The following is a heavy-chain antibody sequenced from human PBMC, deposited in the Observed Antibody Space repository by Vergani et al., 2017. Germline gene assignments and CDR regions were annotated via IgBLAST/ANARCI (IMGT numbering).Heavy chain of an antibody. V-gene: IGHV1-18*01. CDR1: GYTFTAYG. CDR3: ARDFAGECNSDRCYTGGL. Sequence: QVQLVQSGAEMKKPGASVKVSCKASGYTFTAYGISWVRQAPGQGLEWLGWITAYNGDPKYTRRLQDRITLTTDPSTATVYLELRSVRSDDTAVYYCARDFAGECNSDRCYTGGLWGQGTLVTVSS. CDR2: ITAYNGDP. J-gene: IGHJ4*02. D-gene: IGHD2/OR15-2a*01.